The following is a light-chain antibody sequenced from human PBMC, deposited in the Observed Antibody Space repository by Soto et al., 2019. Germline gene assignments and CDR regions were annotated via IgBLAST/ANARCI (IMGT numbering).Light chain of an antibody. V-gene: IGKV1-5*03. J-gene: IGKJ5*01. CDR3: QQYYSYPIT. CDR2: MAS. Sequence: IQLTQSPSTLSPSLGDSVTITCRASQSVSTCLAWYQQKPWKAPQVLISMASTLESGVPPRFSGSGSGTDFTLTISCLQSEDFATYYCQQYYSYPITFGQGTRWRL. CDR1: QSVSTC.